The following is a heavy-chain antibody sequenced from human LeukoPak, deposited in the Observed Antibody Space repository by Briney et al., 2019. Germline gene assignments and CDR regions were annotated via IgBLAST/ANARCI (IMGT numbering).Heavy chain of an antibody. CDR3: ARFYYYYGMDV. CDR2: ISADGPT. CDR1: GFTFSSSP. V-gene: IGHV3-23*01. Sequence: GGSLRLSCAASGFTFSSSPMSWVRQAPGKGLDWVSSISADGPTYYADSVKGRFTISRDNSKNTLYLQMNSLRGEDTAVYYCARFYYYYGMDVWGQGTTVTVSS. J-gene: IGHJ6*02.